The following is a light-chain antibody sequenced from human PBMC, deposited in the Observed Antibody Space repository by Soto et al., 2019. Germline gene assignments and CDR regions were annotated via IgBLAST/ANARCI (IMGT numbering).Light chain of an antibody. CDR3: HQSYRIPDT. CDR2: GTS. J-gene: IGKJ2*01. V-gene: IGKV1-39*01. CDR1: QSISSY. Sequence: DIQMTQSPSTLSATAGDRVTITCRASQSISSYLNWYQQKPGKAPKLLIYGTSNLQSGVPLRFSGRGTGTDFTLTISSLQPEDFATYYCHQSYRIPDTFGQGTKVDIK.